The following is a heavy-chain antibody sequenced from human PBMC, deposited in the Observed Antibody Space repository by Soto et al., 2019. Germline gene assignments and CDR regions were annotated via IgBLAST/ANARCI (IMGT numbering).Heavy chain of an antibody. CDR3: AKDRDDFWSGYYDY. Sequence: PGGSLRLSCAASGFTFDDYAMHWVRQAPGKGLEWVSGISWNSGSIGYADSVKGRFTISRDNAKNSLYLQMNSLRAEDTALYYCAKDRDDFWSGYYDYWGQGTLVTVSS. D-gene: IGHD3-3*01. J-gene: IGHJ4*02. CDR1: GFTFDDYA. CDR2: ISWNSGSI. V-gene: IGHV3-9*01.